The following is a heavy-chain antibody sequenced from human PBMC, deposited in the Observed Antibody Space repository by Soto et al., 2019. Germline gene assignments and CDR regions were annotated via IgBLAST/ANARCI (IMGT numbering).Heavy chain of an antibody. V-gene: IGHV4-39*01. CDR2: IYYSGST. CDR1: GGSISSSSYY. J-gene: IGHJ4*02. D-gene: IGHD5-12*01. CDR3: ATWAARWEGVEMATIPSFDY. Sequence: QLQLQESGPGLVKPSETLSLTCTVSGGSISSSSYYWGWIRQPPGKGLEWIGSIYYSGSTYYNPSLKSRVTIAVDTSKNQFSLKLSSVTAADTAVYYCATWAARWEGVEMATIPSFDYWGQGTLVTVSS.